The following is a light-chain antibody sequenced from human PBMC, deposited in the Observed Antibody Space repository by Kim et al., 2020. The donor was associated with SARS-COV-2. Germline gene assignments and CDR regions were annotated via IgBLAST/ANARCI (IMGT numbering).Light chain of an antibody. CDR3: QVWDRSSDQYV. J-gene: IGLJ1*01. CDR2: YDT. V-gene: IGLV3-21*04. Sequence: SYELTQPPSLSVAPGKTARISCGGDNIGDKSVHWYRQKPGQAPVVVISYDTDHPSGIPERFTGSNSGNSATLTIRRVEAGDEADYYCQVWDRSSDQYVFGTGTKVTVL. CDR1: NIGDKS.